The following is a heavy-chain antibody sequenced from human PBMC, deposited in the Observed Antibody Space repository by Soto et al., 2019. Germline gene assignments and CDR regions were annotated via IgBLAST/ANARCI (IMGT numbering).Heavy chain of an antibody. V-gene: IGHV3-7*01. CDR1: RFTFSGYW. Sequence: EVQLVESGGDLVQPGGSLRLSCADSRFTFSGYWMYWVRQAPGKGLYWVANIKEDGSEKNYVDSVRGRFTISRDNAKNSLYLQMHSLRAEDTAVYYWARGARIWGQGTMVTVS. J-gene: IGHJ3*02. CDR3: ARGARI. CDR2: IKEDGSEK.